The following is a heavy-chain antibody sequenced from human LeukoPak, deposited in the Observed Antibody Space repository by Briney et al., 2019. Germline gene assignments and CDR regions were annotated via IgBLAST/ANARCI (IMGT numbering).Heavy chain of an antibody. V-gene: IGHV3-9*01. CDR3: ASIPDIVVVSFDP. CDR2: ISWNSGRI. D-gene: IGHD2-2*01. J-gene: IGHJ5*02. CDR1: GFTFDDYA. Sequence: GRSLRLSCAASGFTFDDYAMHWVRQAPGKGLEWVSVISWNSGRIGYADSVKGRFTISRDTAKNSLYLQMNSLRVEDTAVYYCASIPDIVVVSFDPWGQGTLVTVSS.